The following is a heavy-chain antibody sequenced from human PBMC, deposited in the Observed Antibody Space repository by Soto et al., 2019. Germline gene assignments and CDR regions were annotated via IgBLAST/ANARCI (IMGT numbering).Heavy chain of an antibody. V-gene: IGHV3-30-3*01. CDR2: ISYYGSNK. J-gene: IGHJ4*02. D-gene: IGHD1-26*01. CDR3: ARGGQELDSPDY. Sequence: QVQLVESGGGVVQPGRSLRLSCAASGFTFSSYAMHWVRQAPGKGLEWVAVISYYGSNKYYADSVKGRFTISRDNSKNTLYLQMNSLRAEDTAVYYCARGGQELDSPDYWGQGTLVTVSS. CDR1: GFTFSSYA.